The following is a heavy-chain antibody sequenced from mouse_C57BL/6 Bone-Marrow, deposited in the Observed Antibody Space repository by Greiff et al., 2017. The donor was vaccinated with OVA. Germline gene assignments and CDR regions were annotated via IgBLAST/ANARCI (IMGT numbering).Heavy chain of an antibody. Sequence: EVKVEESGGGLVQPGGSMKLSCVASGFTFSNYWMNWVRQSPEKGLEWVAQIRLKSDNYATHYAESVKGRFTISRDDSKSSVYLQMNNLRAEDTGIYYCTDYYGSSYWFAYGGQGTLVTVSA. CDR2: IRLKSDNYAT. V-gene: IGHV6-3*01. J-gene: IGHJ3*01. CDR1: GFTFSNYW. D-gene: IGHD1-1*01. CDR3: TDYYGSSYWFAY.